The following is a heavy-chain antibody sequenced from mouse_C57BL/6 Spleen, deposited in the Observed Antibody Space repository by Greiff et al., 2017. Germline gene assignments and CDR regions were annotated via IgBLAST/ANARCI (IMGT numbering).Heavy chain of an antibody. D-gene: IGHD2-3*01. CDR2: IYPGDGDT. CDR1: GYAFSSSW. Sequence: QVQLQQSGPELVKPGASVQISCKASGYAFSSSWMNWVKQRPGKGLEWIGRIYPGDGDTTYTGKFKGKATLTAAKSSITAYMQLSSLHSEDSAVYICARSGDGYYEGWYFDVWGTGTTVTVSS. J-gene: IGHJ1*03. V-gene: IGHV1-82*01. CDR3: ARSGDGYYEGWYFDV.